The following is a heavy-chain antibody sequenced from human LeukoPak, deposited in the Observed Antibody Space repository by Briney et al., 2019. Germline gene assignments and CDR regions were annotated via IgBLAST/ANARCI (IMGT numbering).Heavy chain of an antibody. J-gene: IGHJ4*02. D-gene: IGHD5-18*01. CDR2: ISSSSSYI. Sequence: GGSLRLSCAASGFTFSSYSMNWVRQAPGKGLEWVLSISSSSSYIYYADSVKGRFTISRDNAKNSLYLQMNSLRAEDTAVYYCARVDTAMVTRYWSQGTLVTVSS. CDR1: GFTFSSYS. CDR3: ARVDTAMVTRY. V-gene: IGHV3-21*01.